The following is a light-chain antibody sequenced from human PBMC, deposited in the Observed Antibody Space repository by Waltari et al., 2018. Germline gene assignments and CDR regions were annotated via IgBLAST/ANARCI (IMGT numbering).Light chain of an antibody. J-gene: IGKJ2*01. CDR3: MQATHWPYT. CDR1: QSLVFSDGNIY. Sequence: DIVMTQSPLSLPVTLGQPASISCRSRQSLVFSDGNIYLNWFQQRPGQSPRRLIYKVSNRDSGVPDRFSGSGSGTDFTLKISRVEAEDVGGVYYCMQATHWPYTFGQGTKLEIK. CDR2: KVS. V-gene: IGKV2-30*01.